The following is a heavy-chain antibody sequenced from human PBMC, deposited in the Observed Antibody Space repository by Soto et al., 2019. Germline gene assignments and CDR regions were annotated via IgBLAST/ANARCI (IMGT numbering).Heavy chain of an antibody. J-gene: IGHJ5*02. V-gene: IGHV1-3*01. Sequence: GASVKVSCKASGYTFTNYAMHWVRQAPGQRLEWMGWINAGNGNTKYSQKFQGRVTITRDTSASTACMELSSLRSEDTAVYYCARDNYYGSGSYSNVVFENWFAPWGQEPLVTVSS. CDR3: ARDNYYGSGSYSNVVFENWFAP. D-gene: IGHD3-10*01. CDR1: GYTFTNYA. CDR2: INAGNGNT.